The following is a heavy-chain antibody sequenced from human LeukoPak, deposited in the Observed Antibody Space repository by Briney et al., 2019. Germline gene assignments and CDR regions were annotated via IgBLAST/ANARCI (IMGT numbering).Heavy chain of an antibody. CDR2: ISGSGGGT. Sequence: GGSLRLSCAASGFTFSTYAMSWVRQAPGKGLEWVSAISGSGGGTYYADSVKGRFTISRDNAKNSLYLQMNSLRAEDTAVYYCARGGALGYYDSSGYYWLDYWGQGTLVTVSS. V-gene: IGHV3-23*01. J-gene: IGHJ4*02. D-gene: IGHD3-22*01. CDR1: GFTFSTYA. CDR3: ARGGALGYYDSSGYYWLDY.